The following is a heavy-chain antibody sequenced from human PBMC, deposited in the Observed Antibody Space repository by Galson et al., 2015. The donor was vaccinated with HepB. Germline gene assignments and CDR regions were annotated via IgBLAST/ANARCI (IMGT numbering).Heavy chain of an antibody. V-gene: IGHV1-2*06. J-gene: IGHJ6*03. Sequence: SVKVSCKASGYTFTGYYMHWVRQAPGQGLEWMGRINPNSGGTNYAQKFQGRVTMTRDTSISTAYIELSRLRSDDTAVYYCARDPDPYSSSSYYYYMDVWGKGTTVTVSS. CDR2: INPNSGGT. D-gene: IGHD6-13*01. CDR1: GYTFTGYY. CDR3: ARDPDPYSSSSYYYYMDV.